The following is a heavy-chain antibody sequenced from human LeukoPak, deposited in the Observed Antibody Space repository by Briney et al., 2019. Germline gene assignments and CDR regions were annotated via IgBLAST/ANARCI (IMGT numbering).Heavy chain of an antibody. CDR2: IYYSGST. Sequence: PSETLSLTCTVSGGSISSYYWSWIRQPPGKGLEWIGYIYYSGSTNYNPSLKSRVTISVDTSKNQFSLKLSSVTAADTAVYYCARETYYGDSTGSWFDPWGQGTLVTVSS. CDR1: GGSISSYY. CDR3: ARETYYGDSTGSWFDP. D-gene: IGHD4-17*01. J-gene: IGHJ5*02. V-gene: IGHV4-59*01.